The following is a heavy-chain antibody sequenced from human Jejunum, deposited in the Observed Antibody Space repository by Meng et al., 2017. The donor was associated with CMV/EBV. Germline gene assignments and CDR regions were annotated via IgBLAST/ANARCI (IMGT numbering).Heavy chain of an antibody. CDR3: ARGAVNMVRGVPYYFDY. CDR1: VSSGSYD. CDR2: VFYSGSS. J-gene: IGHJ4*02. D-gene: IGHD3-10*01. V-gene: IGHV4-61*01. Sequence: VSSGSYDWNWIPQSPGKGLEWIAYVFYSGSSDYNPSLKSRVTISVDTSRNQFFLQLTSVTAADTAVYYCARGAVNMVRGVPYYFDYWGQGALVTVSS.